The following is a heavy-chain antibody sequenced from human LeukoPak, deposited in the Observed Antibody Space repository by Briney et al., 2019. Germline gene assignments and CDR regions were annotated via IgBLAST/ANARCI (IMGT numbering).Heavy chain of an antibody. Sequence: GGSLRLSCAASGFTFSSYSMNWVRQAPGKGLEWVSSISSNSSYIYYADSVKGRFTISRDNAKNSLYLQMNSLRAEDTAVYYCARIRVRGPTSGDDAFDIWGQGTMVTVSS. J-gene: IGHJ3*02. D-gene: IGHD3-10*01. CDR3: ARIRVRGPTSGDDAFDI. CDR1: GFTFSSYS. CDR2: ISSNSSYI. V-gene: IGHV3-21*01.